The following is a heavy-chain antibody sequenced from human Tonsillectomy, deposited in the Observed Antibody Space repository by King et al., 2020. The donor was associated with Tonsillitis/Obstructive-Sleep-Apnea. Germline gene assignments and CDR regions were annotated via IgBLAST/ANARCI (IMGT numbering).Heavy chain of an antibody. D-gene: IGHD4-17*01. CDR3: ARVTTVTFGVGAFDI. Sequence: VQLQESGPGLVKPSETLSLTCSVSGGSIRSYYWSWIRQPPGKGLEWIGYIYYSGSTNYNPSLKSRVTISVDTSKNQFSLKLSSVTAADTAMYYCARVTTVTFGVGAFDIWGQGTMVTVSS. V-gene: IGHV4-59*01. J-gene: IGHJ3*02. CDR1: GGSIRSYY. CDR2: IYYSGST.